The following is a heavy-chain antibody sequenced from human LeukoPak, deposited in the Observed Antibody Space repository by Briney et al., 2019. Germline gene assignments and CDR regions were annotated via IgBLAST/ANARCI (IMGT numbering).Heavy chain of an antibody. D-gene: IGHD6-6*01. V-gene: IGHV3-7*03. Sequence: GGSLRLSCAASGFTFSSYWMSWVRQAPGKGLEWVANIKEDGNKKDYVDSVKGRFTISRDNAENSLYLQVNSLRAEDTAVYYCARVYSSSSGKNAFDIWGQGTMVTVSS. CDR3: ARVYSSSSGKNAFDI. J-gene: IGHJ3*02. CDR2: IKEDGNKK. CDR1: GFTFSSYW.